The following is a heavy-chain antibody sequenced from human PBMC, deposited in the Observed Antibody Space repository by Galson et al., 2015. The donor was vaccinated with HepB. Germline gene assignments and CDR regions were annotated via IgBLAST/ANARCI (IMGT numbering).Heavy chain of an antibody. J-gene: IGHJ6*02. CDR3: ARDIGVPGTLYGMDV. V-gene: IGHV3-30*04. Sequence: SLRLSCAASGFTFNSYAIHWVRQAPGKGLEWVAIVSYDGSNKFYTDSVKGRFTISRDNSQSTVYLQMDSLRTEDTAVYYCARDIGVPGTLYGMDVWGQGSTVTVSS. CDR1: GFTFNSYA. D-gene: IGHD6-19*01. CDR2: VSYDGSNK.